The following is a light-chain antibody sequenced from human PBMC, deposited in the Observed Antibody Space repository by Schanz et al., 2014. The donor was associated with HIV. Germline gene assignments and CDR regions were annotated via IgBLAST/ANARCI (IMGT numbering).Light chain of an antibody. CDR2: AAS. J-gene: IGKJ2*01. CDR1: QGIGNS. Sequence: DIQMTQSPSSLSASVGDRVTITCRASQGIGNSLAWYQQKPGKVPSLLIYAASTLQFGVPSRFGGSGSGTDLTLTISSLQPDDFATYYCQQYDTYPYTFGQGTKLDIK. CDR3: QQYDTYPYT. V-gene: IGKV1-27*01.